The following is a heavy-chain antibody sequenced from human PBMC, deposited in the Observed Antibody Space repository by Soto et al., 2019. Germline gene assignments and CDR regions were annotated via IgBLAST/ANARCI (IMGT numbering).Heavy chain of an antibody. D-gene: IGHD5-12*01. CDR2: FFYTGST. V-gene: IGHV4-59*01. J-gene: IGHJ4*02. CDR3: AKSRDGYNLNPIDD. Sequence: QVQLQVSGPGLVRPSATLSLTCTVSDGSISAYYWSWIRQPPGKGLEWLGYFFYTGSTNHNPSLKGRVTISLDMSNYQFSLSLSSVTAADTAMYYCAKSRDGYNLNPIDDWGQGFPVTVSS. CDR1: DGSISAYY.